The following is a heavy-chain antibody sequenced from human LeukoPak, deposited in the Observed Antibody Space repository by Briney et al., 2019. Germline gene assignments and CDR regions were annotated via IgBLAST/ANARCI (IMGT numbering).Heavy chain of an antibody. J-gene: IGHJ4*02. Sequence: PGGSLRLSCAASGLTFSAYWGNWVRQAPGKWLEWVANIEQDGSEKNYVDSVKGRFTISRDNGANSLYLQMNNLRVEDTGVYYCVGGIGWLPDYWGQGTLVTVSS. V-gene: IGHV3-7*01. D-gene: IGHD6-19*01. CDR2: IEQDGSEK. CDR3: VGGIGWLPDY. CDR1: GLTFSAYW.